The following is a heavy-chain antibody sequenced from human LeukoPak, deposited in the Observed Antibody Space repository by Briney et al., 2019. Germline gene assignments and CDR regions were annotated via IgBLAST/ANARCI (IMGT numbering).Heavy chain of an antibody. V-gene: IGHV4-4*02. CDR1: GGSISSSNW. Sequence: SETLSLTCAVSGGSISSSNWWSWVCQPPGKGLEWIGEIYHSGSTNYNPSLKSRVTISVDKSKNQFSLKLSSVTAADTAVYYCARRADYYGSGSLYSVRWFDPWGQGTLVTVSS. D-gene: IGHD3-10*01. CDR2: IYHSGST. CDR3: ARRADYYGSGSLYSVRWFDP. J-gene: IGHJ5*02.